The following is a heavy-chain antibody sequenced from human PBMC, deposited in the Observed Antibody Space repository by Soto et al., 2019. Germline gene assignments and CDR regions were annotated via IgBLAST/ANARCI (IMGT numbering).Heavy chain of an antibody. D-gene: IGHD4-4*01. CDR3: ARDLDYSLDY. J-gene: IGHJ4*02. V-gene: IGHV3-33*01. CDR2: IWYDGSNK. Sequence: QVQLVESGGGVVQPGRSLRLSCAASGFTFSNYGMHWVRQAPGKGLEWVAVIWYDGSNKYYADSVKGRFTISRDNSKNTLYLQMNSLRAEDTAVYYCARDLDYSLDYWGQGTLVTVSS. CDR1: GFTFSNYG.